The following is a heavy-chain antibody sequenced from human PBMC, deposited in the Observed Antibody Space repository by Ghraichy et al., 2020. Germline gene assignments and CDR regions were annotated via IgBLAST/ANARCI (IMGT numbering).Heavy chain of an antibody. J-gene: IGHJ4*02. Sequence: GGSLRLSCAASGFTFSSYAMSWIRQAPGKGLEWVSAISGSGASTYYADSVKGRLTISRDNSKNTLFLQMNSLRVEDTALYYCANVLAGTLGGIDYWGQGTLVTVSS. D-gene: IGHD3-16*01. CDR1: GFTFSSYA. CDR2: ISGSGAST. CDR3: ANVLAGTLGGIDY. V-gene: IGHV3-23*01.